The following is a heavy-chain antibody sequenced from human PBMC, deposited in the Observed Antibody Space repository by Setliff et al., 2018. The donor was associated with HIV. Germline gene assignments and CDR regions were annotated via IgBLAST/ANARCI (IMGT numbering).Heavy chain of an antibody. CDR1: GFTFDRFW. CDR3: HSGYDTEEQSYFDY. V-gene: IGHV3-74*01. D-gene: IGHD5-12*01. J-gene: IGHJ4*02. CDR2: VNRDGSNT. Sequence: PGGSLRLSCAASGFTFDRFWMHWVRQAPGKGLVWVSRVNRDGSNTTYADSVKDRFTISRDNAKNTLYLQMNSLRAEDTGVYYCHSGYDTEEQSYFDYWGQGALVTVSS.